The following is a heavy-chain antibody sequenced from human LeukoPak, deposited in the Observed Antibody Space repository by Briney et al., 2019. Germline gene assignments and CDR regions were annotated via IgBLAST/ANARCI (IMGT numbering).Heavy chain of an antibody. J-gene: IGHJ4*02. V-gene: IGHV3-53*01. CDR3: ARLLPASRHYFDY. CDR1: GLTVSSGY. CDR2: IYGAGAT. Sequence: PGGSLRLSCAAYGLTVSSGYLAWVRQAPGKGLEWISVIYGAGATYYADSVQGRFTISRDTYSNALYLQMNSLRVEDTAVYHCARLLPASRHYFDYWGQGTLVTVSS. D-gene: IGHD2-15*01.